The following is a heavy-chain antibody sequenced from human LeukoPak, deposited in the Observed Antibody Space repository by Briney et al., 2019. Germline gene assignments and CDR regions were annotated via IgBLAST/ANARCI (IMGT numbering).Heavy chain of an antibody. CDR1: GYSISSGYY. Sequence: NPSETLSLTCAVSGYSISSGYYWGWIRQPPGKGLEWIGSIYHSGSTYYNPSLKSRVTISVDTSKNQFSLKLSSVTAADTAVYYCARWVVAADYYYYMDVWGKGTTVTVSS. J-gene: IGHJ6*03. D-gene: IGHD2-15*01. CDR2: IYHSGST. V-gene: IGHV4-38-2*01. CDR3: ARWVVAADYYYYMDV.